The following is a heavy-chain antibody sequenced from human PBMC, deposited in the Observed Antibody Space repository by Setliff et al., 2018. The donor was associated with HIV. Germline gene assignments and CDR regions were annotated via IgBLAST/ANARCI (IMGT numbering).Heavy chain of an antibody. J-gene: IGHJ4*01. Sequence: GASVKVSCKASGYTFTNYYIHWIRQAPGLGLEWMGVINTSGGSAGYAEKFRGRVTMTRDTSTNTVYMDLRNLRSEDTAVYYCARNQGDSSGWYAGDFWGHGTLVTVSS. V-gene: IGHV1-46*01. D-gene: IGHD6-19*01. CDR1: GYTFTNYY. CDR2: INTSGGSA. CDR3: ARNQGDSSGWYAGDF.